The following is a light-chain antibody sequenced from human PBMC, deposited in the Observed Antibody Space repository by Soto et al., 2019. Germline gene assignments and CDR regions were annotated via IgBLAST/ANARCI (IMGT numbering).Light chain of an antibody. V-gene: IGLV3-21*02. CDR2: DDR. CDR3: QVWDSSSDHPV. CDR1: NIGIKS. J-gene: IGLJ2*01. Sequence: SYELTQPPSMSVAPGQTARITCGGNNIGIKSVHWYQQKPGLAPVLVVYDDRDRPSGIPERFSGSNSGNTATLTISRVEAGDEADYFCQVWDSSSDHPVFGGGTKVTVL.